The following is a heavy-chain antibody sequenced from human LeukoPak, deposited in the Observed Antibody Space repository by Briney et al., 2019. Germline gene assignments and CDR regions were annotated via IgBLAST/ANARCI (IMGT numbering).Heavy chain of an antibody. J-gene: IGHJ3*02. D-gene: IGHD3-22*01. CDR2: INHSGST. Sequence: PPETLSLTCAVYGGSFSGYYWSWIRQPPGKGLEWIGEINHSGSTNYNPSLKSRVTISVDTSKNQFSLKRSSVTAADTAVYYRARPNYYDSSGDLGVAFDIWGQGTMVTVSS. CDR3: ARPNYYDSSGDLGVAFDI. V-gene: IGHV4-34*01. CDR1: GGSFSGYY.